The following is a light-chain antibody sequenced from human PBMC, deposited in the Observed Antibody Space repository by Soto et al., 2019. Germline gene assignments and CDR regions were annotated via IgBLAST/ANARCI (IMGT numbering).Light chain of an antibody. CDR1: QSVSNNY. Sequence: EIVLTQSPVTLSLSPGERATLSCRASQSVSNNYLAWYQQKPGQAPRLLIYGASNRATGIPDRFSGSGSGTEFTLTISFLQPDDFATYYCQQYNSYSPLTFGGGTKVDIK. J-gene: IGKJ4*01. CDR3: QQYNSYSPLT. CDR2: GAS. V-gene: IGKV3-20*01.